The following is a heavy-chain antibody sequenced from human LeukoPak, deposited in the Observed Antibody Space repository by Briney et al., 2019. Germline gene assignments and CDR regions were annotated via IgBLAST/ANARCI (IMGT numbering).Heavy chain of an antibody. Sequence: SETLSLTCAVYGGSFSGYYWSWIRQPPGKGLEWIGEINHSGSTNYNPSPKSRVTMSVDTSKNQFSLKLSSVTAADTAVYYCAREGITIFGVVRNLAFDYWGQGTLVTVSS. CDR1: GGSFSGYY. V-gene: IGHV4-34*01. D-gene: IGHD3-3*01. J-gene: IGHJ4*02. CDR2: INHSGST. CDR3: AREGITIFGVVRNLAFDY.